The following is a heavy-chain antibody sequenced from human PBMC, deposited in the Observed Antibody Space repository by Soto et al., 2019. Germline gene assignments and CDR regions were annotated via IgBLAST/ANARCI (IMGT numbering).Heavy chain of an antibody. Sequence: SETLSLTCTVSGGSISSGGYYWSWIRQHPGKGLEWIGYIYYSGSTYYNPSLKSRVTISVDTSKNQFSLKLSSVTAADTAVYYCAKDVFFFVTNRCHYKCIHVSGQATHVTVS. V-gene: IGHV4-31*03. CDR2: IYYSGST. CDR3: AKDVFFFVTNRCHYKCIHV. CDR1: GGSISSGGYY. D-gene: IGHD2-15*01. J-gene: IGHJ6*02.